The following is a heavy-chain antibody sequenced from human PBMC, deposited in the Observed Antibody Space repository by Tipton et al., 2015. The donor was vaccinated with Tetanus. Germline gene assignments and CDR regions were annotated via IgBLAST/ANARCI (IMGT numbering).Heavy chain of an antibody. CDR3: AKGGGGTSSWPFDY. CDR1: GITFSSFA. V-gene: IGHV3-30-3*01. Sequence: SLRLSCTASGITFSSFAMHWVRQAPGKGLEWVSFIAHDGNYKYEVESVKGRFTISRDNAKNSLYLQMNSLRAEDTALYYCAKGGGGTSSWPFDYWGQGTLVTVSS. CDR2: IAHDGNYK. D-gene: IGHD6-13*01. J-gene: IGHJ4*02.